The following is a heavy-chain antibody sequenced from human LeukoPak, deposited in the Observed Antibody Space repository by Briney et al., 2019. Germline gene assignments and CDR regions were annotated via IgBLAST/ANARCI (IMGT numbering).Heavy chain of an antibody. Sequence: ASVKVSCKASGYTFTSYDINWVRQAPGQGLEWMGWMNPNSGNTGYAQKFQGRVTMTRNTSINTAYMELRSLRSDDTAVYYCARDRKQWLGHFDYWGQGTLVTVSS. J-gene: IGHJ4*02. V-gene: IGHV1-8*01. CDR3: ARDRKQWLGHFDY. CDR2: MNPNSGNT. D-gene: IGHD6-19*01. CDR1: GYTFTSYD.